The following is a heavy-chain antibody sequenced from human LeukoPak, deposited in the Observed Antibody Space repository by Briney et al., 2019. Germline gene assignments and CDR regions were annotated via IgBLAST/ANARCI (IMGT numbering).Heavy chain of an antibody. V-gene: IGHV4-30-4*01. CDR3: ARAGSNPMVRGVIMISYFDY. CDR2: IYYSGST. D-gene: IGHD3-10*01. CDR1: GGSISSGDYY. J-gene: IGHJ4*02. Sequence: SETLSLTCTVSGGSISSGDYYWSWIRQPPGKGLEWIGYIYYSGSTYYNPSLKSRVTISVDTSKNQFSLKLSSVTAADTAVYYCARAGSNPMVRGVIMISYFDYWGQGTLVTVSS.